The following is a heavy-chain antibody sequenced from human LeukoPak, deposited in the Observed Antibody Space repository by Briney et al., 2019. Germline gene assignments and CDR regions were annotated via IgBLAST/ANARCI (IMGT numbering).Heavy chain of an antibody. D-gene: IGHD6-13*01. Sequence: GGSLRLSCAASGFTFDDYTMHWVRQAPGKGLEWVSLISWDGGSTYYADSVKGRFTISRDNSKNSLYLQMNSLRTEDTALYYCAKDQAAAGTYYFDYWGQGTLVTVSS. V-gene: IGHV3-43*01. CDR1: GFTFDDYT. CDR3: AKDQAAAGTYYFDY. CDR2: ISWDGGST. J-gene: IGHJ4*02.